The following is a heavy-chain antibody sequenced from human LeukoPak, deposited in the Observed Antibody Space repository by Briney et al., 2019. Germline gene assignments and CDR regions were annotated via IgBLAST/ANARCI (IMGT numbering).Heavy chain of an antibody. CDR2: FSWVSGSI. Sequence: SLRLSCAASGFTFDDYAMHWVRQAPGKGLEWVSGFSWVSGSIGYADSVKGRFTISRDNAKASLYLQMNSLRAEDTALYYCAKERRRSSSSGLVDYWGQGTLVTVSS. CDR1: GFTFDDYA. CDR3: AKERRRSSSSGLVDY. J-gene: IGHJ4*02. V-gene: IGHV3-9*01. D-gene: IGHD6-6*01.